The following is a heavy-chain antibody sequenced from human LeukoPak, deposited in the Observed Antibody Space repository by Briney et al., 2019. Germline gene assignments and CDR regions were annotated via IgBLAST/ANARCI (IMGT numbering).Heavy chain of an antibody. CDR3: AKDRASGTYFDY. CDR2: ISGSGGST. Sequence: GGSLRLSCAASGFTFSSYDISWVRQGPGKGLEWVSAISGSGGSTYFADSLKGRFTISRDNSKNTVYLQMNSLRAEDTAVYYCAKDRASGTYFDYWGQGALVTVSS. D-gene: IGHD1-26*01. V-gene: IGHV3-23*01. J-gene: IGHJ4*02. CDR1: GFTFSSYD.